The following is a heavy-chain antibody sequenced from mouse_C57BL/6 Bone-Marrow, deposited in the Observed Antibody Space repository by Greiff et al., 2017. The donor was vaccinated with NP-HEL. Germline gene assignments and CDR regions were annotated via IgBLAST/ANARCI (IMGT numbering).Heavy chain of an antibody. D-gene: IGHD2-14*01. CDR2: IYPGSGST. CDR3: ARWGIGNVGD. Sequence: QVQLQQPGAELVKPGASVKMSCKASGYTFTSYWITWVKQRPGQGLEWIGDIYPGSGSTNYNEKFKSKATLTVDKSSSTAYMQLSSRTSEDAAVYDCARWGIGNVGDWGQGTTLTVSA. CDR1: GYTFTSYW. J-gene: IGHJ2*01. V-gene: IGHV1-55*01.